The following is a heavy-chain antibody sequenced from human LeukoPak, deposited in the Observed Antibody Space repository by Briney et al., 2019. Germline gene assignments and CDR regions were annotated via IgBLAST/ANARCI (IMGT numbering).Heavy chain of an antibody. Sequence: SQTLSLTCTVSGGSVSSGDYYWTWIRQPAGKGLEWIGRIYTSGSTTYSPSLKSRVTISRDTSKNQFSLRLSSVTAADTAVYYCARAAPEWTIANPFDYWGQGTLVTVSS. V-gene: IGHV4-61*02. D-gene: IGHD3-3*01. J-gene: IGHJ4*02. CDR3: ARAAPEWTIANPFDY. CDR2: IYTSGST. CDR1: GGSVSSGDYY.